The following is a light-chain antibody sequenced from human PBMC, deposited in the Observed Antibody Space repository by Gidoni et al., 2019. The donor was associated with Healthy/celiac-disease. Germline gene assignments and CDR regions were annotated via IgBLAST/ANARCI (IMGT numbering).Light chain of an antibody. CDR2: SNN. V-gene: IGLV1-44*01. J-gene: IGLJ2*01. CDR1: SSNIGSNT. Sequence: QSVLTQPPSASGTPGQRVTIPCSGSSSNIGSNTVNWYQQLPGTAPKLLIYSNNQRPAGVPDRFSGSKSGTSASLAISGLQSEDEADYYCAAWDDSLNGPAVVFGGGTKLTV. CDR3: AAWDDSLNGPAVV.